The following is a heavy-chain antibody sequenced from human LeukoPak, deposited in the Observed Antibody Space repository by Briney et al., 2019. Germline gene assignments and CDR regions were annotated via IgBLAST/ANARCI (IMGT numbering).Heavy chain of an antibody. CDR1: GGSISSYY. Sequence: SETLSLTCTVSGGSISSYYWSWIRQPPGKGLEWIGNIYYSGSTNYNPSLKSRVTISVDTSKNQFSLKLSSVTAADTAVYYCAREVRYSGYDLYYGMDVWGQGTTVTVSS. CDR2: IYYSGST. J-gene: IGHJ6*02. V-gene: IGHV4-59*12. D-gene: IGHD5-12*01. CDR3: AREVRYSGYDLYYGMDV.